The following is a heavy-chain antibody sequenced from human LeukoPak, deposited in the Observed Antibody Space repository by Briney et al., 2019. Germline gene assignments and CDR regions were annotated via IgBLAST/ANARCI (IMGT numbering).Heavy chain of an antibody. CDR3: ARIGYSYADDY. CDR2: INTNTGNP. V-gene: IGHV7-4-1*02. Sequence: ASVKVSCKASGYTFTNYAMNWVRQAPGQGLEWMAWINTNTGNPTYAQGFTGRFVFSLDTSVSTAYLQISSLKADDTAVYYCARIGYSYADDYWGQGTQVTVSS. D-gene: IGHD5-18*01. J-gene: IGHJ4*02. CDR1: GYTFTNYA.